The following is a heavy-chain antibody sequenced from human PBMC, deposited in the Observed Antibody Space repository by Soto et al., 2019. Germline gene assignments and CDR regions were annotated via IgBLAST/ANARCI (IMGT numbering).Heavy chain of an antibody. Sequence: PSETLSLTCTVSGGSISSGDYYWGWIRQPPGRGLEWIGYIYYSGSTYYNPSLKSRVTISVDTSKNQFSLKLSSVTAADTAVYYCAREAKRYCSSTSCPYGMDVWGQGTTVTVSS. V-gene: IGHV4-30-4*01. CDR1: GGSISSGDYY. CDR2: IYYSGST. D-gene: IGHD2-2*01. CDR3: AREAKRYCSSTSCPYGMDV. J-gene: IGHJ6*02.